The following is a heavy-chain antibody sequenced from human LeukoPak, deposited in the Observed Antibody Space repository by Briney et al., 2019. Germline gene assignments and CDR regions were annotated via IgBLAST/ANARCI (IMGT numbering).Heavy chain of an antibody. CDR3: ATCAKYCGGQNDY. D-gene: IGHD2-21*01. V-gene: IGHV3-53*01. Sequence: GGSLRLSCAASGFTVSSNYMSWVRQAPGKGLEWVSVIYSGGSTYYADSVKGRFTISRDNSKNTLYLQMNSLRAEDTAVYYCATCAKYCGGQNDYWGQGTLVTISS. CDR1: GFTVSSNY. CDR2: IYSGGST. J-gene: IGHJ4*02.